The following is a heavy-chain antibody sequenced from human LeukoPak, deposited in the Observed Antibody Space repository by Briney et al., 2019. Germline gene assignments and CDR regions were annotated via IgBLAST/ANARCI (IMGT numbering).Heavy chain of an antibody. CDR3: AKDKWELPRAFDI. CDR1: GFTFSSYA. Sequence: GGSLRLSCAASGFTFSSYAMHWVRQAPGKGLEWVAVISYDGSNKYYADSVKGRFTISRDNSKNTLYLQMNSLRAEDTALYYCAKDKWELPRAFDIWGQGTMVTVSS. CDR2: ISYDGSNK. D-gene: IGHD1-26*01. J-gene: IGHJ3*02. V-gene: IGHV3-30-3*01.